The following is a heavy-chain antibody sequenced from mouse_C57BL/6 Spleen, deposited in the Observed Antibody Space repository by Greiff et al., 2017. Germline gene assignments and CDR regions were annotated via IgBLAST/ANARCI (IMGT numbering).Heavy chain of an antibody. V-gene: IGHV5-15*01. Sequence: EVQLVESGGGLVQPGGSLKLSCAASGFTFSDYGMAWVRQAPRKGPEWVAFISNLAYSIYYADTVTGRFTISRENAKNTLYLEMSSLRSEDTAMYYGARVRGGGYDSFYAMDYWGQGTSVTVSS. CDR3: ARVRGGGYDSFYAMDY. CDR1: GFTFSDYG. J-gene: IGHJ4*01. D-gene: IGHD2-4*01. CDR2: ISNLAYSI.